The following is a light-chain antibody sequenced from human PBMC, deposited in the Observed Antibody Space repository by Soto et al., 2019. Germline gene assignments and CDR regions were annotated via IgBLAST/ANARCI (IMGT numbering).Light chain of an antibody. CDR1: SGHSSYA. CDR3: QTWGTGFQF. J-gene: IGLJ2*01. CDR2: LNNDGSH. V-gene: IGLV4-69*01. Sequence: QSVLTQSPSASASLGASVKLTCTLSSGHSSYAIAWHQKQPGKGPRYLMDLNNDGSHTKGDGIPDRFSGSSSGADRFLIISSLQSEDEADYYRQTWGTGFQFFGGGTKLTGL.